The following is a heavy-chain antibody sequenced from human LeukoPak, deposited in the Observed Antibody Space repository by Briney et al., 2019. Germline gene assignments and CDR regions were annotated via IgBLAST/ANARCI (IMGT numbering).Heavy chain of an antibody. J-gene: IGHJ6*02. Sequence: ASVKVSCKASGYTFTIYGISWVRQAPGQGLEWMGWISAYNGNTNYAQKFQGRVTITADESTSTAYMELSSLRSEDTAVYYCARGIEGDYDSSGYYLPHPFGMDVWGQGTTVTVSS. D-gene: IGHD3-22*01. CDR3: ARGIEGDYDSSGYYLPHPFGMDV. V-gene: IGHV1-18*01. CDR2: ISAYNGNT. CDR1: GYTFTIYG.